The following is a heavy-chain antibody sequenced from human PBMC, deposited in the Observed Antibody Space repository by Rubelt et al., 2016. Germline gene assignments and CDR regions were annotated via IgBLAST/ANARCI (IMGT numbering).Heavy chain of an antibody. Sequence: GLVQPGGSLRICCAGSGFIFSKYWMSWVRQAPGKGLEWVANIKRDGTTEYYVASVKGRFTISRDNDKSSVCLQMNSLRVEDPAVYYCTRDLQGSKDYGVEYWGQGNLVTVSS. CDR1: GFIFSKYW. J-gene: IGHJ4*01. CDR2: IKRDGTTE. D-gene: IGHD3-16*01. V-gene: IGHV3-7*03. CDR3: TRDLQGSKDYGVEY.